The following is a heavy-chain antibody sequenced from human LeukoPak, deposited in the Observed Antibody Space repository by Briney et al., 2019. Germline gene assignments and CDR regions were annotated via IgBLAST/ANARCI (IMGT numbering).Heavy chain of an antibody. CDR3: ARVWPRSGSYDYYYYYYMDV. V-gene: IGHV3-20*04. CDR1: GFTFDDYG. CDR2: INWNGGST. D-gene: IGHD1-26*01. Sequence: GGSLRLSCAASGFTFDDYGMSWVRQAPGKGLEWVSSINWNGGSTGYADSVKGRFTISRDNAKNSLYLQMNSLRAEDTALYYCARVWPRSGSYDYYYYYYMDVWGKGTTVTVSS. J-gene: IGHJ6*03.